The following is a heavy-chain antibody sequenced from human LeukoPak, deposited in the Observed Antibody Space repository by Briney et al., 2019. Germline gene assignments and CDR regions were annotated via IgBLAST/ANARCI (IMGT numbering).Heavy chain of an antibody. CDR1: GYTFTGYY. D-gene: IGHD6-13*01. CDR3: ARDRRIAAAGKRGAFDI. CDR2: INPNSGGT. J-gene: IGHJ3*02. V-gene: IGHV1-2*06. Sequence: ASVKVSCKASGYTFTGYYMHWVRQAPGQGLEWMGRINPNSGGTNYAQKFQGRVTMTTDTSTSTAYMELRSLRSDDTAVYYCARDRRIAAAGKRGAFDIWGQGTMVTVSS.